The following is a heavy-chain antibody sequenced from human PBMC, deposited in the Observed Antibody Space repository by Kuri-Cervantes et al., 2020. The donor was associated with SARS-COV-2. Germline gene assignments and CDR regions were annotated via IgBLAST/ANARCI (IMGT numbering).Heavy chain of an antibody. Sequence: ESLKISCPVSGGSISSGDYYWSWLRQPPGKGLEWIGSIYYSGSTYYNPSLKSRVTISVDTSKNQFSLKLSSVTAADTAVYYCARHCIAAAGTPFDYWGQGALVTDSS. CDR1: GGSISSGDYY. J-gene: IGHJ4*02. D-gene: IGHD6-13*01. V-gene: IGHV4-39*01. CDR3: ARHCIAAAGTPFDY. CDR2: IYYSGST.